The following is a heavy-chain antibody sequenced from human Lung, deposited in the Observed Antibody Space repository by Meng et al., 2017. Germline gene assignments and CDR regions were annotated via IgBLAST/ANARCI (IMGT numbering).Heavy chain of an antibody. CDR1: GYPFAAYW. Sequence: GRPVQLGPGVKKPGASGKGSCKASGYPFAAYWIQWVRQAPGQGLEWMGRIDPKSDNTHYAQKFQGRVTMTRDTSISTAYMELSGLRSDDTAVYYCARDEDISAAGYLLGDFWGQGTLVTVSS. CDR2: IDPKSDNT. CDR3: ARDEDISAAGYLLGDF. D-gene: IGHD6-13*01. V-gene: IGHV1-2*06. J-gene: IGHJ4*02.